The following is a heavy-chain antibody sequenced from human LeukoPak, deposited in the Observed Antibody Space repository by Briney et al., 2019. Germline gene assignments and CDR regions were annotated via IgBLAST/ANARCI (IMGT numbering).Heavy chain of an antibody. CDR3: ARDPAAGLYGMDV. D-gene: IGHD6-13*01. CDR2: TYFRSKWYN. J-gene: IGHJ6*02. V-gene: IGHV6-1*01. Sequence: SQTLSLTCAISGDSVSNNSATWNWLRQSPSRGLEWLGRTYFRSKWYNVYAVSVKSRITINPDTSKNQFSLQMTSVTPEDTAVYYCARDPAAGLYGMDVWGQGTTVTVSS. CDR1: GDSVSNNSAT.